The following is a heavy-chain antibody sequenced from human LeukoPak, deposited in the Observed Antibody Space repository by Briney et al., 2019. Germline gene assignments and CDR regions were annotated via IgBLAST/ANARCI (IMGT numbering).Heavy chain of an antibody. D-gene: IGHD6-19*01. V-gene: IGHV1-18*01. Sequence: ASVKVSCKASGYTFTSYGISWVRQAPGQGLEWMGWISAYNGNTNYAQKLQGRVTMTTDTSTSTAYMELRSLRSDDTAVYYCAREIAGAVAGVNWFDPWGQGTLVTVSS. CDR2: ISAYNGNT. CDR1: GYTFTSYG. J-gene: IGHJ5*02. CDR3: AREIAGAVAGVNWFDP.